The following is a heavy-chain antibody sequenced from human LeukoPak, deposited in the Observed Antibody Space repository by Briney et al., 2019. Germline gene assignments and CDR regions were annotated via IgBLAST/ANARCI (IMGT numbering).Heavy chain of an antibody. J-gene: IGHJ4*02. CDR3: TRRTGSGSYYFDY. V-gene: IGHV3-73*01. CDR2: IRSKANNYAT. D-gene: IGHD3-10*01. Sequence: GGSLRLSCAASGFTFSGSAIHWVRQASGKGLEWGGRIRSKANNYATTYAASVKGRVTISRDDSKNTVHLQMNSLQTEDTAVYWCTRRTGSGSYYFDYWGQGTLVTVSS. CDR1: GFTFSGSA.